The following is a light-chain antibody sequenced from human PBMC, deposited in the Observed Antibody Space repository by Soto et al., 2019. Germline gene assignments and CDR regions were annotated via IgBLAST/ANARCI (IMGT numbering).Light chain of an antibody. J-gene: IGKJ1*01. Sequence: EIVMTQSPATLSVSPGGRATLSCRASQSISDTLAWYQQKPGQAPRLLIYSASRGATGFPARFSGSGSGTDFTLTISSLQSEDFAVYYCQQYNNWPGTFGQGTKVEIK. CDR2: SAS. V-gene: IGKV3-15*01. CDR3: QQYNNWPGT. CDR1: QSISDT.